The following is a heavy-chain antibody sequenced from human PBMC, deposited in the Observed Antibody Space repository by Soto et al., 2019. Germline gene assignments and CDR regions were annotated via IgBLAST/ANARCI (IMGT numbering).Heavy chain of an antibody. CDR2: LNHSGST. CDR3: ARAVGSTSCQGRDWFAP. CDR1: GGSFSGYY. V-gene: IGHV4-34*01. Sequence: QVQLQQWGAGLLKPSETLSLTCAVYGGSFSGYYWSWIRQPPGQGLEWIGELNHSGSTNYNPSLKSRVTLSADTSTNQFSLKLSSVTAAHTAVYYCARAVGSTSCQGRDWFAPCCQGNLVTVSS. J-gene: IGHJ5*02. D-gene: IGHD2-2*01.